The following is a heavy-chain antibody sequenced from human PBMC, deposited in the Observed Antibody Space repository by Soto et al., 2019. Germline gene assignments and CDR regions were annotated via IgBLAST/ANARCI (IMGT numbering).Heavy chain of an antibody. CDR1: GGSIRSGDYY. V-gene: IGHV4-30-4*01. D-gene: IGHD3-22*01. J-gene: IGHJ5*02. Sequence: SETLSLTCTVSGGSIRSGDYYWSWIRQPPGKGLESIGYIYYSGSTYYNPSLKSRVTISVDTSKNQFSLKLSSVTAADTAIYFCARARQYYDCEFDPWGQGILVTVSS. CDR3: ARARQYYDCEFDP. CDR2: IYYSGST.